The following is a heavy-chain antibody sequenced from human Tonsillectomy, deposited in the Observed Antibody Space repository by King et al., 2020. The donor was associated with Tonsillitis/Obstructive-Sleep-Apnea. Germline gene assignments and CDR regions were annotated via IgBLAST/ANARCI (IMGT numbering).Heavy chain of an antibody. CDR1: GFTFDDYA. Sequence: VQLVESGGGVVQPGGSLRLSCAASGFTFDDYAMHWVRQAPGKGLESVSFISGDGGSTFYADSVKGRFTISRDNSKNSLYLQMNSLRTEDTALYYCAKDLYINYAWYFDLWGRGTLVTVSS. V-gene: IGHV3-43*02. J-gene: IGHJ2*01. CDR3: AKDLYINYAWYFDL. D-gene: IGHD4-11*01. CDR2: ISGDGGST.